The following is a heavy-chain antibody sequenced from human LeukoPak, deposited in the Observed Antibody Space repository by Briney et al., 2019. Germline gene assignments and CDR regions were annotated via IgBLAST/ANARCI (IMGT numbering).Heavy chain of an antibody. CDR1: GGTFSSYA. CDR2: IIPIFGTA. CDR3: ARDLAGIVGVTAWFDP. J-gene: IGHJ5*02. D-gene: IGHD1-26*01. V-gene: IGHV1-69*13. Sequence: ASVKVSCKASGGTFSSYAISWVRQAPGQGLEWMGGIIPIFGTANYAQKFQGRVTITADESTSTAYMELSSLRSEDTAMYYCARDLAGIVGVTAWFDPWGQGTLVTVSS.